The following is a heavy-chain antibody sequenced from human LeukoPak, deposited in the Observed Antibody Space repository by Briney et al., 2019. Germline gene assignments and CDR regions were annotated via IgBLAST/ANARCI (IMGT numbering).Heavy chain of an antibody. CDR3: ARISKYSSRYDVM. V-gene: IGHV3-48*01. D-gene: IGHD6-13*01. Sequence: GGSLRLSCAVSGFSFGTYSWNWVRQTPGKGLEWISYISRRGETIFYADSVKGRFTISRDNVNSFLYLQMNSLRAEDTALYYCARISKYSSRYDVMGAQGTLVTVSS. CDR1: GFSFGTYS. J-gene: IGHJ4*02. CDR2: ISRRGETI.